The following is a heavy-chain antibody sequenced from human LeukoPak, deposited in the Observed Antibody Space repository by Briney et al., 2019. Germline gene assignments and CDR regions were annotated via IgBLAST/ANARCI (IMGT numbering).Heavy chain of an antibody. J-gene: IGHJ5*02. Sequence: GGSLRLSCAASGFTFSSYAMSWVRQAPGKGLEWVSAISGSGGSTYYADSVKGRFTISRDNSKNTLYLQTNSLRAEDTAVYYCAKDGDCSGGSCYLNWFDPWGQGTLVTVSS. V-gene: IGHV3-23*01. CDR1: GFTFSSYA. D-gene: IGHD2-15*01. CDR3: AKDGDCSGGSCYLNWFDP. CDR2: ISGSGGST.